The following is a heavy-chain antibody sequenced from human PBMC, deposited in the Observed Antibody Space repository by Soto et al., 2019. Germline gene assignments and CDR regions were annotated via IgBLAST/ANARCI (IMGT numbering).Heavy chain of an antibody. J-gene: IGHJ6*02. Sequence: ASVKVSCKASGYTFTSYAMHWVRQAPGQRLEWMGWINAGNGNTKYSQKFQGRVTMTRNTSISTAYMELSSLRSEDTAVYYCARGLVGATPYYYYGMDVWGQGTTVTVSS. CDR1: GYTFTSYA. D-gene: IGHD1-26*01. CDR2: INAGNGNT. V-gene: IGHV1-3*01. CDR3: ARGLVGATPYYYYGMDV.